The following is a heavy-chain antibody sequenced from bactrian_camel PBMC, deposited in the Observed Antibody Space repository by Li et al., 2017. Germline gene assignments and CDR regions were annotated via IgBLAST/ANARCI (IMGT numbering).Heavy chain of an antibody. D-gene: IGHD1*01. CDR2: IGPVDDK. Sequence: VQLVESGGGSVQAGGSLKLSCLASGYIIGSCGEGWYRQAPGKGLEWVSAIGPVDDKYYADSVKGRFTISRDNARNTVYLQMDNLNSDDTALYYCVGDAWTWWGQGTQVTVS. CDR1: GYIIGSCG. CDR3: VGDAWTW. V-gene: IGHV3S40*01. J-gene: IGHJ4*01.